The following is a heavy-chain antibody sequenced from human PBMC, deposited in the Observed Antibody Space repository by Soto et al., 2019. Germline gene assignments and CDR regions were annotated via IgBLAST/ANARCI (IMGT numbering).Heavy chain of an antibody. D-gene: IGHD6-19*01. CDR2: ITSTNSYT. Sequence: QVQLVESGGGLGKPGGSLRLSCAASGFTFSDFYMTWIRQAPGKGLEWVSYITSTNSYTDYADSVKGRFTISRDNAKTSLYLQMNSLSAEDRAVYYCARGIYSGWYGADALDVLGQGTMVAVSS. CDR3: ARGIYSGWYGADALDV. CDR1: GFTFSDFY. V-gene: IGHV3-11*05. J-gene: IGHJ3*01.